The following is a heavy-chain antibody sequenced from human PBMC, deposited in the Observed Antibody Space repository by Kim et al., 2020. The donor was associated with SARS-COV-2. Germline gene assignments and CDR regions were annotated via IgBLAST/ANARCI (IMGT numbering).Heavy chain of an antibody. CDR2: IIPIFGTA. D-gene: IGHD6-6*01. CDR1: GGTFSSYA. J-gene: IGHJ4*02. V-gene: IGHV1-69*13. CDR3: VTAAARRDYYFDY. Sequence: SVKVSCKASGGTFSSYAISWVRQAPGQGLEWMGGIIPIFGTANYAQKFQGRVTITADESTSTAYMELSSLRSEDTAVYYCVTAAARRDYYFDYWGQGTLVTVSS.